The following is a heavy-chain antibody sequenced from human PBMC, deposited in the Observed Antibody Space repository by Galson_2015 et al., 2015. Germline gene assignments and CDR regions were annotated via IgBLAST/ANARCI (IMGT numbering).Heavy chain of an antibody. J-gene: IGHJ4*02. D-gene: IGHD4-23*01. CDR1: GGTFSSYA. CDR3: ARVGDYGGNFEVDDY. Sequence: SVKVSGKAYGGTFSSYAISWARQAAGQGLEWMGGIIPIFGTANYALKFQGRITITADESTSTAYMELSSLRSEDTAVYYCARVGDYGGNFEVDDYWGQGTLVTVSS. V-gene: IGHV1-69*13. CDR2: IIPIFGTA.